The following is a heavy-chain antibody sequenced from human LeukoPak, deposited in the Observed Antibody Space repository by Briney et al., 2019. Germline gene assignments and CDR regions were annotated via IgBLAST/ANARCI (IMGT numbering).Heavy chain of an antibody. J-gene: IGHJ4*02. D-gene: IGHD3-22*01. CDR2: INPNSGGT. CDR3: ARELFGDSSGYYLGY. CDR1: GYTFTGYY. V-gene: IGHV1-2*04. Sequence: ASVKVSCKASGYTFTGYYMHWVRQAPGQGLEWMGWINPNSGGTNYAQKFQGWVTMTRDTSISTAYMELSRLRSDDTAVYYCARELFGDSSGYYLGYWGQGTLVTVSS.